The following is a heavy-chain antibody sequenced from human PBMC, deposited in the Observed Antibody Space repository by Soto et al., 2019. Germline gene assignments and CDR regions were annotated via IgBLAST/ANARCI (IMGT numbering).Heavy chain of an antibody. J-gene: IGHJ6*02. D-gene: IGHD5-18*01. CDR3: AGVDTAMVTGFYSGVDV. Sequence: QVQLVQSGAEVKKSGSSVKVSCKASGGTFSSYAISWVRQAPGQGLEWMGGIIPIFGTANYAQKFQGRVTITADESTSTAYMELSSLRSEDTAVYYCAGVDTAMVTGFYSGVDVWGQGTTVTVSS. V-gene: IGHV1-69*01. CDR2: IIPIFGTA. CDR1: GGTFSSYA.